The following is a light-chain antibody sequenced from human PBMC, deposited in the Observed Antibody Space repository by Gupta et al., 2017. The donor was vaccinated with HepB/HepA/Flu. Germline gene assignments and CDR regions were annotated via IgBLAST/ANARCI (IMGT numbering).Light chain of an antibody. CDR2: DDD. V-gene: IGLV3-21*03. CDR1: KIGFNS. J-gene: IGLJ2*01. CDR3: QVWDGGSDHVV. Sequence: SYVLTQPPSVSVAPGKTARITCGGDKIGFNSTHWYQKKPGQAPVLVVYDDDDRPSGSPERLSGSTSGSTATLTINSVEAGDEAHYYCQVWDGGSDHVVFGGGTKLTVL.